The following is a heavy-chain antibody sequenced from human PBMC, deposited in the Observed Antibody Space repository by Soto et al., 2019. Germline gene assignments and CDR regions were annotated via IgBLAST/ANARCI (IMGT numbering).Heavy chain of an antibody. D-gene: IGHD6-6*01. Sequence: SETLSLTCTVSGGSISSSNWWSWVRQPPGKGLEWIGEIYHSGSTNYNPSLKSRVTISVDKSKNQFSLKLSSVTAADTAVYYCARGGARPHYYYGMDVWGQGTTVTVSS. CDR2: IYHSGST. J-gene: IGHJ6*02. CDR1: GGSISSSNW. CDR3: ARGGARPHYYYGMDV. V-gene: IGHV4-4*02.